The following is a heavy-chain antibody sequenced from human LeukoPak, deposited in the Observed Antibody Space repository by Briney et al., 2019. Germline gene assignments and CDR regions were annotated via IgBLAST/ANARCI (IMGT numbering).Heavy chain of an antibody. CDR2: FDPEDGET. CDR1: GYTLTELS. V-gene: IGHV1-24*01. Sequence: GASVKVSCKVSGYTLTELSMHWVRQAPGKGLEWMGGFDPEDGETIYAQKFQGRVTMTEDTSTDTAYMELSSLRSEDTAVYYCATDDGDSSGYSRNAFDIWGQGTMVTVSS. D-gene: IGHD3-22*01. CDR3: ATDDGDSSGYSRNAFDI. J-gene: IGHJ3*02.